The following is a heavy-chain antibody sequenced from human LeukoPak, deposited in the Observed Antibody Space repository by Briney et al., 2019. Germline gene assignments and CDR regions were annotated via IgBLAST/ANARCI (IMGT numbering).Heavy chain of an antibody. CDR3: AKDMTYRVGATDAFDI. CDR1: GFTFGDYA. Sequence: GRSLRLSCAAAGFTFGDYAMHWVRQAAGKGLEWVAGISWNSGSIGYADSVKGRFTISRDNAKNSLYLQMNSLRAEDTALYYCAKDMTYRVGATDAFDIWGQGTMVTVSS. D-gene: IGHD1-26*01. CDR2: ISWNSGSI. J-gene: IGHJ3*02. V-gene: IGHV3-9*01.